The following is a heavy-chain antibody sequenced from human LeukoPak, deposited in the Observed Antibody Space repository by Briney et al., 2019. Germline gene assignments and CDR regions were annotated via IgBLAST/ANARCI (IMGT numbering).Heavy chain of an antibody. V-gene: IGHV3-23*01. CDR2: ISGRGADT. CDR3: AKQLDSGNYYPTGDDY. J-gene: IGHJ4*02. Sequence: GGSLRLSCAASGFTLNSYATSWVRQAPGKGLEWVSAISGRGADTYYADSVKGRFTISRDPSKNTLYLQMNGLRDEDTAVYYCAKQLDSGNYYPTGDDYWGQGTLVTVSS. D-gene: IGHD3-10*01. CDR1: GFTLNSYA.